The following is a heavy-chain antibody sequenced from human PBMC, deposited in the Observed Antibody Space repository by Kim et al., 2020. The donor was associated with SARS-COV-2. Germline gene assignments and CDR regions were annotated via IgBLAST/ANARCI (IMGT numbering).Heavy chain of an antibody. V-gene: IGHV4-39*01. D-gene: IGHD3-3*01. CDR2: T. J-gene: IGHJ6*02. CDR3: ARRPLHRSGDV. Sequence: TYYNPSLKSRVTISVDTSKNQFSLKLSSVTAADTAVYYCARRPLHRSGDVWGQGTTVTVSS.